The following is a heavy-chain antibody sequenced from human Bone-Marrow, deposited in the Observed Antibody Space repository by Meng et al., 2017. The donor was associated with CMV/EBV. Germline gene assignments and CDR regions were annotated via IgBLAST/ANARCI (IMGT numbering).Heavy chain of an antibody. Sequence: GESLKISCAASGFTFSKSWMNWIRQAPGKGLEWVANIKHDGSESYYVGSVKGRFTISRDNAKNSLYLQMNSLRAEDTAVYYCARDGHSSVDYCGQGTLVTVSS. CDR1: GFTFSKSW. J-gene: IGHJ4*02. V-gene: IGHV3-7*01. CDR2: IKHDGSES. CDR3: ARDGHSSVDY. D-gene: IGHD3-22*01.